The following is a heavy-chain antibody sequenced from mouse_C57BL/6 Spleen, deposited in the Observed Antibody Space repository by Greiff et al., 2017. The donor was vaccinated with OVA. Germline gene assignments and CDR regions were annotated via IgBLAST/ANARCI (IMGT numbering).Heavy chain of an antibody. J-gene: IGHJ4*01. Sequence: LEESGAELVKPGASVKISCKASGYAFSSYWMNWVKQRPGKGLEWIGQIYPGDGDTNYNGKFKGKATLTADKSSSTAYMQLSSLTSEDSAVYFCARKESNYDAMDYWGQGTSVTVSS. CDR3: ARKESNYDAMDY. CDR1: GYAFSSYW. V-gene: IGHV1-80*01. D-gene: IGHD2-5*01. CDR2: IYPGDGDT.